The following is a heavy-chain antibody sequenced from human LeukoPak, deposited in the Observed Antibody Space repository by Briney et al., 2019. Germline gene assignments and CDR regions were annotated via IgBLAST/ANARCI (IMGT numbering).Heavy chain of an antibody. CDR2: IRYDGSNK. J-gene: IGHJ1*01. Sequence: QPGGSLRLSCAASGFTFSSYGMHWVRQAPGKGLEWVAFIRYDGSNKYYADSVKGRFTISRDNSKNTLYLQMNSLRAEDTAVYYCAKDFGKGGATSLDFQHWGQGTLVTVSS. CDR3: AKDFGKGGATSLDFQH. V-gene: IGHV3-30*02. D-gene: IGHD1-26*01. CDR1: GFTFSSYG.